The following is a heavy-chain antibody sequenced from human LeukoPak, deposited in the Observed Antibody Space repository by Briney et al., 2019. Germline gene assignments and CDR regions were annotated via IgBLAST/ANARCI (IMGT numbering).Heavy chain of an antibody. CDR3: SRHYYDTSGYYYFDY. J-gene: IGHJ4*02. D-gene: IGHD3-22*01. CDR2: IYYNGST. V-gene: IGHV4-59*08. Sequence: SETLSLTCTVSGGSISAYDWSWIRQPPGKGLEYIGYIYYNGSTDYSPSLKSRINISVDTSNNQFSLKLSSVTAADTAMYYCSRHYYDTSGYYYFDYWGKGNLVSVSS. CDR1: GGSISAYD.